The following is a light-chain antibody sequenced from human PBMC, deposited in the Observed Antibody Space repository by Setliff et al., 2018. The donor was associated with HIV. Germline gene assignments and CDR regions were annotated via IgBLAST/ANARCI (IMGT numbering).Light chain of an antibody. CDR3: CSYAGSSTYG. J-gene: IGLJ1*01. CDR1: SSDVGSYNL. Sequence: LTQPASVSGSPGQSITLSCTGTSSDVGSYNLVSWYQHHPGKAPKLMIYEVSKRPSGVSNRFSGSKSGNTASLTISGLQAEDEADYYCCSYAGSSTYGFGTGTKVTVL. V-gene: IGLV2-23*02. CDR2: EVS.